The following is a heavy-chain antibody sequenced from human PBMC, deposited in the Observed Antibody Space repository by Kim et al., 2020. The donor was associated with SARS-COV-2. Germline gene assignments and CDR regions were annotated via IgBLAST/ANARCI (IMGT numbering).Heavy chain of an antibody. CDR1: GFIFSDYY. CDR2: ISNSGNSI. V-gene: IGHV3-11*01. CDR3: AREDSSKDHGRFDP. J-gene: IGHJ5*02. D-gene: IGHD6-13*01. Sequence: GGSLRLSCAASGFIFSDYYMSWVRQAPGKGLEWFSYISNSGNSIYYADSVKGRFTISRDNAKNSLYLLMNSLRPEDTAVYYCAREDSSKDHGRFDPWGQGTLVTVSS.